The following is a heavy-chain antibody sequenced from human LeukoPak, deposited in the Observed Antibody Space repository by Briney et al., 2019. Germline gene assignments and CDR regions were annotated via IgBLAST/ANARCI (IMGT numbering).Heavy chain of an antibody. D-gene: IGHD3-10*01. CDR3: ARGVLLWFGESMVYNWFDP. V-gene: IGHV4-38-2*01. CDR2: IYHSGST. J-gene: IGHJ5*02. Sequence: PSETLSLTCAVSGYSISSGYYWGWIRQPPGKGLEWIGSIYHSGSTYYNPSLKSRVTISVDTSKNQFSLKLSSVTGADTAVYYCARGVLLWFGESMVYNWFDPWGQGTLVTVSS. CDR1: GYSISSGYY.